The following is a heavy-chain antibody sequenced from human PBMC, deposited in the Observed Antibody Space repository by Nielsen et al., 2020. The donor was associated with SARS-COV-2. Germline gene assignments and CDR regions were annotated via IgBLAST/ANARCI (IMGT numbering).Heavy chain of an antibody. J-gene: IGHJ4*02. CDR3: ARDRTSNGDYGEGDY. D-gene: IGHD4-17*01. CDR2: FYYSGST. Sequence: SETLSLTCTVSGGSISSSSYYWGWIRQPPGKGLEWIGSFYYSGSTDYNPSLKSRVTISVDTSENQFSLKLNSVTAADTAVYFCARDRTSNGDYGEGDYWGQGLLVTVSS. V-gene: IGHV4-39*07. CDR1: GGSISSSSYY.